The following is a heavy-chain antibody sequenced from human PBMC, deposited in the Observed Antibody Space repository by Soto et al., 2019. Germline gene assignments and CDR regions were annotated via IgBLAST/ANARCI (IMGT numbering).Heavy chain of an antibody. D-gene: IGHD1-20*01. CDR3: ARVGFNWNDDYYGMDV. J-gene: IGHJ6*02. CDR1: GYSFTSYG. CDR2: ISAYNGNK. Sequence: VKVSCKASGYSFTSYGISWVRQAPGQGLEWMGWISAYNGNKKYAQKLQGRVTMTTDTSTSTAYMELRSLRSDDTAVYYCARVGFNWNDDYYGMDVWGQGTTVTVSS. V-gene: IGHV1-18*01.